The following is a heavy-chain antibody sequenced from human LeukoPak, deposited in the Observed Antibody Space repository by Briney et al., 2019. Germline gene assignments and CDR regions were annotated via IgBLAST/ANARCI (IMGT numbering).Heavy chain of an antibody. Sequence: SGGSLRLSCTASGFMFSNYAMNWVRQAPGKGLEWVSVISGGGSSTNYADSVKGRFTISRENSKNTLYLQMNSLRAGDTAVYYCAHTDSYYFDSGMVYWGQGALVTVSS. D-gene: IGHD3-22*01. CDR1: GFMFSNYA. V-gene: IGHV3-23*01. CDR3: AHTDSYYFDSGMVY. J-gene: IGHJ4*02. CDR2: ISGGGSST.